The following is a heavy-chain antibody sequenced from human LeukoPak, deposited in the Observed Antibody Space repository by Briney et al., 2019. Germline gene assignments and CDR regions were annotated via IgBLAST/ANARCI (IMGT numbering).Heavy chain of an antibody. Sequence: SGPALVKPTQTLTLTCTFSGFSLSTSGMCVSWIRQPPGKALEWLARIDWDDDKYYSTSLKTRLTISKDTSKNQVVLTMTNMDPVDTATYYCARILHSSWYKPREGYYFDYWGQGTLVTVSS. V-gene: IGHV2-70*11. D-gene: IGHD6-13*01. CDR3: ARILHSSWYKPREGYYFDY. CDR2: IDWDDDK. CDR1: GFSLSTSGMC. J-gene: IGHJ4*02.